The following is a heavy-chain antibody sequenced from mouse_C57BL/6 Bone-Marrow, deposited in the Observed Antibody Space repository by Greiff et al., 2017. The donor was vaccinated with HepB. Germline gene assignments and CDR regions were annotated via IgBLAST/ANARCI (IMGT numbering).Heavy chain of an antibody. V-gene: IGHV1-81*01. CDR1: GYTFTSYG. CDR3: ARWVLPSVAY. J-gene: IGHJ3*01. CDR2: IYPRSGNT. D-gene: IGHD2-3*01. Sequence: VQLQESGAELARPGASVKLSCKASGYTFTSYGISWVKQRTGQGLEWIGEIYPRSGNTYYNEKFKGKATLTADKSSSTAYMELRSLTSEDSAVYYCARWVLPSVAYWGQGTTVTVSA.